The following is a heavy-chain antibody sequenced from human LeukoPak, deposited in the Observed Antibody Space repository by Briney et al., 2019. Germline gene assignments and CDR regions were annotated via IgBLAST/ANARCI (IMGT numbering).Heavy chain of an antibody. CDR2: ISGSGGST. J-gene: IGHJ4*02. V-gene: IGHV3-23*01. Sequence: GGSLRLSCAASGFTFSSYWMSWVRQAPGKGLEWVSAISGSGGSTYYADSVKGRFTISRDNSKNTLYLQMNSLRAEDTAVYYCATPGRSYGYAPDYWGQGTLVTVSS. D-gene: IGHD5-18*01. CDR3: ATPGRSYGYAPDY. CDR1: GFTFSSYW.